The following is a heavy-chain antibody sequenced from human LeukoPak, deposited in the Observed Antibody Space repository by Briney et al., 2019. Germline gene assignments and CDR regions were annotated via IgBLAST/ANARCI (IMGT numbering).Heavy chain of an antibody. V-gene: IGHV3-33*08. Sequence: GGSLRLSCVVSGFTFSSYGMHWVRQAPGKGLEWVAVIWYDGSNKYYADSVKGRFTISRDNSKNTLYLQMNSLRAEDTAVYYCARFQPIYSNSYAWFDPWGQGTLVTVSS. CDR1: GFTFSSYG. CDR2: IWYDGSNK. D-gene: IGHD6-6*01. CDR3: ARFQPIYSNSYAWFDP. J-gene: IGHJ5*02.